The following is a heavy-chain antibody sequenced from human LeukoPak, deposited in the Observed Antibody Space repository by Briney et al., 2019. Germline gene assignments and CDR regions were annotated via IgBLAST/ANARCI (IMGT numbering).Heavy chain of an antibody. D-gene: IGHD1-1*01. CDR1: GFTFDDYA. CDR2: MSWNSGSI. Sequence: PGGSLRLSCAASGFTFDDYAMHWVRQAPGKGLEWVSGMSWNSGSIGYADSVKGRFTISRDNAKNSLYLQMNSLRAEDTALYYCAKDVLRTNEATFDYWGQGTLVTVSS. V-gene: IGHV3-9*01. J-gene: IGHJ4*02. CDR3: AKDVLRTNEATFDY.